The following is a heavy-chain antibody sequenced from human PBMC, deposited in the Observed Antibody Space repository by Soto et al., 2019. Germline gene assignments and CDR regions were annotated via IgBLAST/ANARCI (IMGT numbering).Heavy chain of an antibody. D-gene: IGHD6-19*01. CDR2: IIPILGIA. J-gene: IGHJ5*02. CDR1: GGTFSSYT. CDR3: ARDPEAGKLVNWFDP. Sequence: QVQLVQSGAEVKKPGSSVKVSCKASGGTFSSYTISWVRQAPGQGLEWMGRIIPILGIANYAQKFQGRVTITADKSTSTAYMELSSLRSEDTAVYYCARDPEAGKLVNWFDPWGQGTLVTVSS. V-gene: IGHV1-69*08.